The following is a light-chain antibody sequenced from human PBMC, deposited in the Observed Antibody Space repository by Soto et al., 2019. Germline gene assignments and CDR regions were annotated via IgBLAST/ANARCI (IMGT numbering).Light chain of an antibody. CDR1: QSVSSY. Sequence: EIVLTQSPATLSLSPGERATLSCRASQSVSSYLAWYQQKPGQAPRLLIYDASNRATGIPARFSGSGSGTDFTLTISSLEPEDVAVYYCQHYFILPYTFGQGTKLETK. CDR3: QHYFILPYT. J-gene: IGKJ2*01. V-gene: IGKV3-11*01. CDR2: DAS.